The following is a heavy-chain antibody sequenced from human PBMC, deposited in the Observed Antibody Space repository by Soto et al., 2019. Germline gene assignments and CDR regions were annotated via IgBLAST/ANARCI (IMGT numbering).Heavy chain of an antibody. CDR3: ARGGSLYWYFDL. Sequence: QVQLVQSGAEVKKPGASVKVSCKASGYTFTSYAMHWVRQAPGQRLEWMGWINAGNGNTKYSQKFQGRVTITRDTSACTAYTELSSMRSEDTAVYYCARGGSLYWYFDLWGRGTLVTVSS. CDR2: INAGNGNT. J-gene: IGHJ2*01. CDR1: GYTFTSYA. V-gene: IGHV1-3*01. D-gene: IGHD1-26*01.